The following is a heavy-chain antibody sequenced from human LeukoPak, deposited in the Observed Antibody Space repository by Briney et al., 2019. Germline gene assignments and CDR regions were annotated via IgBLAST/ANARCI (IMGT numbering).Heavy chain of an antibody. CDR3: ARDWGLALLWFGESPGLDV. D-gene: IGHD3-10*01. V-gene: IGHV1-46*01. CDR1: GYTFTSYY. Sequence: ASVKVSCKASGYTFTSYYMHWVRQAPGQGLEWMGIINPSGGSTSYAQKFQGRVTMTRDTSTSTVYMELSSLRSEDTAVYYCARDWGLALLWFGESPGLDVWGKGTTVTVSS. CDR2: INPSGGST. J-gene: IGHJ6*04.